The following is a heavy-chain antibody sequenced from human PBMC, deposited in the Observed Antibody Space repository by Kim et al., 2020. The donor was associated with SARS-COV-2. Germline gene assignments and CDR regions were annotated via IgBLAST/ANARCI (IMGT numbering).Heavy chain of an antibody. CDR1: GFTLSDFG. CDR3: ARTYRFTDPSMGPEY. V-gene: IGHV3-33*01. Sequence: GGSLRLSCAASGFTLSDFGMHWVRQAPGTGLEWVAVIWSDGSNSFYADSVKGRFTISRDNSKNTLYLQMSGLRAEDTAVYYCARTYRFTDPSMGPEYWGQGTLVTVSS. D-gene: IGHD1-26*01. CDR2: IWSDGSNS. J-gene: IGHJ4*02.